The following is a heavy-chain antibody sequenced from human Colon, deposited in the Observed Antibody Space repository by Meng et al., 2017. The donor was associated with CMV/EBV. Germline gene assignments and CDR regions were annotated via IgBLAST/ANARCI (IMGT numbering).Heavy chain of an antibody. CDR2: IGGSGAGT. J-gene: IGHJ4*02. V-gene: IGHV3-23*01. CDR3: AKDAQDYSNFFDF. Sequence: GGSLRLSCVASGFTFSKFAMAWVRQVPGKGLEWVSIIGGSGAGTYYAGSVKGRFTISRDNSKNTVYLQMNNLRADDTALYYCAKDAQDYSNFFDFWGQGTLVTVSS. D-gene: IGHD4-11*01. CDR1: GFTFSKFA.